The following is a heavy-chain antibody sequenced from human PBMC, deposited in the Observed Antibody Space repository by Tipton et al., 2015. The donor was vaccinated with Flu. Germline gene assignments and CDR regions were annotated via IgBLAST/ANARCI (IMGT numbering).Heavy chain of an antibody. D-gene: IGHD3-22*01. CDR1: GYSISSGYY. CDR2: IYHSGST. V-gene: IGHV4-38-2*01. J-gene: IGHJ4*02. Sequence: LRLPCAVSGYSISSGYYWGWIRQPPGKGLEWIGSIYHSGSTYYNPSLKSRVTISVDTSKNQFSLKLSSVTAADTAVYYCAGQRLILDDSSGYYDYWGQGTLVTVSS. CDR3: AGQRLILDDSSGYYDY.